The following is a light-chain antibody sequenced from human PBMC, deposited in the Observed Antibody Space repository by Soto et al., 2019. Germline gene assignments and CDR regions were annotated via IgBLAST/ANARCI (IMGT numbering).Light chain of an antibody. J-gene: IGKJ5*01. Sequence: DIQMTQSPSSLSSYVGDRFTITCRASQSISSYLNWYKQKQGKAPKLLIYAAYSLQSGVKSRFSGSGSGKDFTITISSMQTEDFENYYCKKSYSTKINCGKGKRREIK. CDR3: KKSYSTKIN. CDR2: AAY. CDR1: QSISSY. V-gene: IGKV1-39*01.